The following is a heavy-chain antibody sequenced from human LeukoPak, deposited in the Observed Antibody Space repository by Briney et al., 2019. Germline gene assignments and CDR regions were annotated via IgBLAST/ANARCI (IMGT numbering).Heavy chain of an antibody. V-gene: IGHV3-33*08. CDR2: IWYDGSNK. CDR3: ARSGGGDCYPDY. D-gene: IGHD2-21*02. Sequence: GGSLRLSCAASGFTFSSYGMHWVRQAPGKGLEWVAVIWYDGSNKYYADSVKGRFTISRDNSKNTLYLQMNSLRAEDTAVYYCARSGGGDCYPDYRGQGTLVTVSS. J-gene: IGHJ4*02. CDR1: GFTFSSYG.